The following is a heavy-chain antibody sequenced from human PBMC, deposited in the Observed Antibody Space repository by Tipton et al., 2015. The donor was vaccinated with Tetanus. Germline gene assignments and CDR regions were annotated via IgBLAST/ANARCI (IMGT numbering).Heavy chain of an antibody. J-gene: IGHJ4*02. CDR2: IKRDGSNI. CDR3: ATSPREAGDY. D-gene: IGHD6-19*01. CDR1: GFAFSSYS. V-gene: IGHV3-74*01. Sequence: SLRLSCTASGFAFSSYSMNWVRQAPGRGLVWVSRIKRDGSNISYEDSVKGRFTISRDNAKNTVYLQMNSLRDEDTAVYFCATSPREAGDYWGQGTRVTVSS.